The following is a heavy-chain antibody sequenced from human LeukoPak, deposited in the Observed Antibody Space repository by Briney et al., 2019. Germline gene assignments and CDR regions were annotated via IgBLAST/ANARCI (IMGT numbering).Heavy chain of an antibody. V-gene: IGHV3-13*01. CDR2: IGTAGDT. D-gene: IGHD3-10*01. Sequence: PGGSLRLSCAPSGFTFSIYDMHWVRQATGKGLEWVSAIGTAGDTYYPGSVKGRFTISRENAKNSLYLQMNSLRAGDTAVYYCARAHPWFGELLFDPWGQGTLVTVSS. CDR1: GFTFSIYD. CDR3: ARAHPWFGELLFDP. J-gene: IGHJ5*02.